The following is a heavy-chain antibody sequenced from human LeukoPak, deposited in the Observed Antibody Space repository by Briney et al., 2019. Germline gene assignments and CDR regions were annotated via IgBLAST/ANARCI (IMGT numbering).Heavy chain of an antibody. CDR3: ASGYSYANDAFDI. CDR2: IYTSGST. V-gene: IGHV4-61*02. CDR1: GGSISSGSYY. D-gene: IGHD5-18*01. J-gene: IGHJ3*02. Sequence: SQTLSLTCTVSGGSISSGSYYWSWIRQPAGKGLEWIGRIYTSGSTNYNPSLKSRVTISVDTSKNQFSLKLSSVTAADTAVYYCASGYSYANDAFDIWGQGTMVTVSS.